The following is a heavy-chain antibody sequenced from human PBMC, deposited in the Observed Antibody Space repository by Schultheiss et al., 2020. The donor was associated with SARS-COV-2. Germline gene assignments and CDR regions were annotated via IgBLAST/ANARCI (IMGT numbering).Heavy chain of an antibody. CDR1: GGSISSYY. J-gene: IGHJ4*02. CDR3: ARIRWGSSSGIDY. D-gene: IGHD6-13*01. Sequence: TLSLTCTVSGGSISSYYWSWIRQPPGKALEWLARIDWDDDKYYSTSLKTRLTISKDTSKNQVVLTMTNMDPVDTATYYCARIRWGSSSGIDYWGQGTLVTVSS. CDR2: IDWDDDK. V-gene: IGHV2-70*11.